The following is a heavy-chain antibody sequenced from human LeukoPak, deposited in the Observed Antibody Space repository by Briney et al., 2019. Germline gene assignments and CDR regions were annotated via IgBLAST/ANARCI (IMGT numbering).Heavy chain of an antibody. CDR1: GGSISSYY. J-gene: IGHJ5*02. CDR2: IYYSGST. Sequence: SETLSLTCTVSGGSISSYYWSWIRQPPGKGLEWIGYIYYSGSTNYNPSLKSRVTISVDTSKNQFSLKLSSVTAADTAVYYCARLRAAAAGGWFDPWGQGTLVTVSS. D-gene: IGHD6-13*01. V-gene: IGHV4-59*08. CDR3: ARLRAAAAGGWFDP.